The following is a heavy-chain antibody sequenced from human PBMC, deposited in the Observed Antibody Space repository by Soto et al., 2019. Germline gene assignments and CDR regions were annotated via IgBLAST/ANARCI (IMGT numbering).Heavy chain of an antibody. D-gene: IGHD3-9*01. J-gene: IGHJ4*02. CDR3: ARGSNFDWLFNYFDY. Sequence: GGSLRLSCAASGFTFSSYGMHWVRQAPGKGLEWVAVIWYDGSNKYYADSVKGRFTTSRDNSKNTLYLQMNSLRAEDTAVYYCARGSNFDWLFNYFDYWGQGTLVTVSS. CDR1: GFTFSSYG. CDR2: IWYDGSNK. V-gene: IGHV3-33*01.